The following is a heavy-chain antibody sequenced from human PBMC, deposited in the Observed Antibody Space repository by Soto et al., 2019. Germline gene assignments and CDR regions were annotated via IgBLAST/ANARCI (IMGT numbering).Heavy chain of an antibody. V-gene: IGHV3-7*05. CDR2: INQDGSEK. D-gene: IGHD2-8*02. CDR1: GFTFSRYW. Sequence: GGSLRLSCAASGFTFSRYWMSWVRQAPGKGLEWVANINQDGSEKYYVDSVKGRFTISRDNAKNSLYLQMNSLRAEDTAVYYCARERVLGPYYYYYGMDVWGQGTTVTVSS. J-gene: IGHJ6*02. CDR3: ARERVLGPYYYYYGMDV.